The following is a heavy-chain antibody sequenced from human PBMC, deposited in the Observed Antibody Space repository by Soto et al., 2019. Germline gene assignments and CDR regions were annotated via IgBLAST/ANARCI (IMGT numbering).Heavy chain of an antibody. V-gene: IGHV4-39*01. CDR2: IYYSGST. CDR3: ARHTPAISISDH. D-gene: IGHD2-15*01. CDR1: GGSISSSSYY. J-gene: IGHJ4*02. Sequence: PSETLSLTCTVSGGSISSSSYYWGWFRQPPGKGLEWIGSIYYSGSTYYNPSLKSRVTIFVDTSKNQFSLKLSSVTAADTAVYYCARHTPAISISDHWGQGTLVTVS.